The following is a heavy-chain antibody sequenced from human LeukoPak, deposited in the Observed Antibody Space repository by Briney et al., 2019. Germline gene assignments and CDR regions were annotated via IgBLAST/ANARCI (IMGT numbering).Heavy chain of an antibody. CDR2: IKSKTDGGTT. J-gene: IGHJ5*02. D-gene: IGHD3-3*01. Sequence: PGGSLRLSCAASGFTFSNAWMSLVRQAPGKGLEWVGRIKSKTDGGTTDYAAPVKGRFTISRDDSKNTLYLQMNSLKTEDTAVYYCTTQKSITIFGVVTSNSFDPWGQGTLVTVSS. CDR3: TTQKSITIFGVVTSNSFDP. CDR1: GFTFSNAW. V-gene: IGHV3-15*01.